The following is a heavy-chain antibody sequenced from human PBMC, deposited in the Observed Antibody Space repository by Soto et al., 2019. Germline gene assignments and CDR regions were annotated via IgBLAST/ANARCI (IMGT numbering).Heavy chain of an antibody. CDR1: GFTFSSYS. V-gene: IGHV3-21*01. Sequence: EVQLVESGGGLVKPGGSLRLSCAASGFTFSSYSMNWVRQAPGKGLEWVSSISSSSSYIYYADSVKGRFTISRDNAKNSLYLQMNSLRAEDTAVYYCARESIAVAGYYFDYWGKGTLVTVSS. CDR3: ARESIAVAGYYFDY. D-gene: IGHD6-19*01. J-gene: IGHJ4*02. CDR2: ISSSSSYI.